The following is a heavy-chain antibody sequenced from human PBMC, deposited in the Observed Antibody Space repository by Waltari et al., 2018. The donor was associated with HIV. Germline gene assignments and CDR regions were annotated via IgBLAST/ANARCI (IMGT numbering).Heavy chain of an antibody. D-gene: IGHD6-6*01. CDR3: ARDPVYSGASLVYYFDY. J-gene: IGHJ4*02. CDR1: GSTFSHYS. Sequence: EVQLVESGGGLVQHGGSLRLSCAASGSTFSHYSMHLVRQAPGKGGEWVSYISSSSSTIYYATSVKGRFTISRDNAKNSLYLQMNSLRAEDTAVYYCARDPVYSGASLVYYFDYWGQGTLVTVSS. CDR2: ISSSSSTI. V-gene: IGHV3-48*01.